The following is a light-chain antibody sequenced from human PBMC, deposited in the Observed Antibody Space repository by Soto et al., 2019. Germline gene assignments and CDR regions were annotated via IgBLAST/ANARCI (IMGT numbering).Light chain of an antibody. Sequence: DIQMTQSPSSLSASVGDRVTIPCRASQAIRNDLAWYQQRPGKAPERLIYAASSLQSGVPSRFSGSGSGTEFTLTISSVHSDDFATYYCQQYDYSRTFGQGTKVDIK. CDR1: QAIRND. J-gene: IGKJ1*01. CDR2: AAS. V-gene: IGKV1-17*01. CDR3: QQYDYSRT.